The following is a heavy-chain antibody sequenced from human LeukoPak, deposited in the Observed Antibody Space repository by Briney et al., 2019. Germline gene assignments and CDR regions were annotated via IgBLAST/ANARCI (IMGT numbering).Heavy chain of an antibody. CDR2: INTNTGNP. J-gene: IGHJ4*02. CDR1: GYTFTSYA. CDR3: ARDVGEEQWLLFDY. Sequence: ASVKFSCKASGYTFTSYAMNWVRQAPGQGLEWMGWINTNTGNPTYAQGFTGRFVFSLDTSVSTAYLQISSLKAEYTAVYYCARDVGEEQWLLFDYWGQGTLVTVSS. D-gene: IGHD6-19*01. V-gene: IGHV7-4-1*02.